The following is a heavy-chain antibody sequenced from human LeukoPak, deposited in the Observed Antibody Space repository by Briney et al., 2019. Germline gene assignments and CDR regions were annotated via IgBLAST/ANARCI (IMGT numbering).Heavy chain of an antibody. J-gene: IGHJ6*03. CDR3: ARESYGSRSYDYYYYYMDV. CDR2: IYYSGST. D-gene: IGHD3-10*01. Sequence: SETLSLTCTVSGGSISRSRYYWGWIRQPPGKGLEWIGSIYYSGSTYYNPSLKSRVTTSVDTSKSQFSLKLSSVTAADTVVYYCARESYGSRSYDYYYYYMDVWGKGTTVTVSS. CDR1: GGSISRSRYY. V-gene: IGHV4-39*07.